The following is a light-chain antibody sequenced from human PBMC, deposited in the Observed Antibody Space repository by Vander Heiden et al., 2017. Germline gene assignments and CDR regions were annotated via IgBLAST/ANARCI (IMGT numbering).Light chain of an antibody. CDR3: HQRGNFPIT. Sequence: ETVLTQSPDFQSVTPKEKVTITCRASQSVGTNLQWYQQKPDQSPKLLIKYASQSISGVPSRFSGSGSGTDFTLTIDSLEAEDAATYYCHQRGNFPITFGQGTRLEIK. CDR2: YAS. CDR1: QSVGTN. J-gene: IGKJ5*01. V-gene: IGKV6-21*02.